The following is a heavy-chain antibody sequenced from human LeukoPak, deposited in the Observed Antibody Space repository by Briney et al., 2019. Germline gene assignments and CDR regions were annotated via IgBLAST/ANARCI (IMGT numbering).Heavy chain of an antibody. V-gene: IGHV4-59*11. CDR2: IFNTGNT. CDR3: ASRPADTTWYGVFDY. Sequence: MPSETLSLTCSVSGGSIDSHYWSWIRQPPGKRLEWIGYIFNTGNTNYNPSLASRVAMSVDTSRAQFFLRLSPVTAADTAIYYCASRPADTTWYGVFDYWSQGTLVTVSS. CDR1: GGSIDSHY. D-gene: IGHD3-10*01. J-gene: IGHJ4*02.